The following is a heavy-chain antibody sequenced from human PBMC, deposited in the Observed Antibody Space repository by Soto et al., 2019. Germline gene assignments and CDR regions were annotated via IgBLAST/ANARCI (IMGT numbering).Heavy chain of an antibody. Sequence: ASVKVSCKASGYTFTSYDINWVRQATGQGLEWMGWMNANSGNTNYAQNLQGRVTMTRNTSTSTAYMELRSLRSDDTAVYYCGRRWLLEYYYYMDVWGKGTTVTVSS. CDR3: GRRWLLEYYYYMDV. J-gene: IGHJ6*03. D-gene: IGHD2-21*02. CDR2: MNANSGNT. CDR1: GYTFTSYD. V-gene: IGHV1-8*01.